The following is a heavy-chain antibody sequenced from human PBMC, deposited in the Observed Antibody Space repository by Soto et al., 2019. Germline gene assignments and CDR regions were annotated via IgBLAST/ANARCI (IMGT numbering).Heavy chain of an antibody. V-gene: IGHV1-18*01. D-gene: IGHD3-22*01. CDR2: ISAYNGNT. CDR1: GYTFTSYG. Sequence: QVQLVQSGAEVKKPGASVKVSCKASGYTFTSYGISWVRQAPGQGLEWMGWISAYNGNTNYAQKLQGRVTMPTDTSTSTAYMDLRSLRSDETAVYYCARPGGADDSSGYYYVWGSPSGSLDYWGQGTLVTVSS. J-gene: IGHJ4*02. CDR3: ARPGGADDSSGYYYVWGSPSGSLDY.